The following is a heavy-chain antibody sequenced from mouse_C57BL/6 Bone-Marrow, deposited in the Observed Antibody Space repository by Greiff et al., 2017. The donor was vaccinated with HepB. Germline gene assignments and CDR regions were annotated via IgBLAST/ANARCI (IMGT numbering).Heavy chain of an antibody. CDR1: GYTFTSYW. J-gene: IGHJ4*01. Sequence: QVQLQQPGAELVKPGASVKLSCKASGYTFTSYWMHWVKQRPGRGLEWIGRIDPNSGGTKYNEKFKRKATLTVDKPSNTAYMQLSSLTSEDSAVYYCARSRYYYYGRNYAMDYWGQGTSVTVSS. V-gene: IGHV1-72*01. CDR3: ARSRYYYYGRNYAMDY. D-gene: IGHD1-1*01. CDR2: IDPNSGGT.